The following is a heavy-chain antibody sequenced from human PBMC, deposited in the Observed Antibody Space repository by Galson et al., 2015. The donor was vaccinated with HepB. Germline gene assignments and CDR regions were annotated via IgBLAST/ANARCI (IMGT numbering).Heavy chain of an antibody. Sequence: SLRLSCAASGFTFSSFSMHWVRQAPGKGLEWVAVIWHDGSDERYADSVKGRFTISRDDSRNTVYLQMNSLRAEETAVYYCARGNPPSSPVDLWGQGTLVTVSS. D-gene: IGHD2-2*01. CDR2: IWHDGSDE. CDR3: ARGNPPSSPVDL. V-gene: IGHV3-33*01. J-gene: IGHJ5*02. CDR1: GFTFSSFS.